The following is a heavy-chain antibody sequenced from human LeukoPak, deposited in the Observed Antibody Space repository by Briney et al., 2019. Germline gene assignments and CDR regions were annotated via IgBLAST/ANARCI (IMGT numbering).Heavy chain of an antibody. V-gene: IGHV1-2*02. Sequence: ASVKVSFKASGYTFTGYYMHWVRQAPGRGLEWMGWINPNSGGTNYAQKFQGRVTMTRDTSISTAYMELSRLRSDDTAVYYCARVPVEGIAAAGSDYWGQGTLVTVSS. J-gene: IGHJ4*02. CDR1: GYTFTGYY. D-gene: IGHD6-13*01. CDR2: INPNSGGT. CDR3: ARVPVEGIAAAGSDY.